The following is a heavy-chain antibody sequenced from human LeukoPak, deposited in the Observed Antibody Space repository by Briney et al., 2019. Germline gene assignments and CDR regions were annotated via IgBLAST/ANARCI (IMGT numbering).Heavy chain of an antibody. V-gene: IGHV3-23*01. Sequence: GGSLRLSCAASGFTVSSNYMSWVRQAPGRGLEWVSSISGADGDNIYYADSVKGRFTISRDNSKNTLYLQMNSLSAEDTAVYFCAKMKGLYYYDSAGYSDNWGQGTLVTVSS. J-gene: IGHJ4*02. CDR2: ISGADGDNI. D-gene: IGHD3-22*01. CDR1: GFTVSSNY. CDR3: AKMKGLYYYDSAGYSDN.